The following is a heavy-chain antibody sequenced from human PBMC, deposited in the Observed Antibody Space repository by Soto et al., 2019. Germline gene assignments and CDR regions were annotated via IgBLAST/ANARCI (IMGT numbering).Heavy chain of an antibody. Sequence: RASVKVSCKASGGTFSSYAISWVRQAPGQGLEWMGGIIPIFGTANYAQKFQGRVTITADESTSTAYMELSSLRSEDTAVYYCARAPGYCSSTSCRYGYDYWGQGTLVTVSS. CDR1: GGTFSSYA. J-gene: IGHJ4*02. CDR3: ARAPGYCSSTSCRYGYDY. CDR2: IIPIFGTA. V-gene: IGHV1-69*13. D-gene: IGHD2-2*01.